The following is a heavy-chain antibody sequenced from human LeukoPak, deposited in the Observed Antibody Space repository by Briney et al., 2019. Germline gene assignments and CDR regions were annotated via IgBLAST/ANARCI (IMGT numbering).Heavy chain of an antibody. J-gene: IGHJ3*02. CDR2: ISSSGSTI. CDR1: GFTFSSYE. D-gene: IGHD3-9*01. CDR3: ARADILTGWQAFDI. Sequence: GGSLRLSCAASGFTFSSYEMNWVRQAPGKGLEWVSYISSSGSTIYYADSVKGRFTISRDNAKNSLYLQMNSLRAEDTAVYYCARADILTGWQAFDIWGQGTMVTVSS. V-gene: IGHV3-48*03.